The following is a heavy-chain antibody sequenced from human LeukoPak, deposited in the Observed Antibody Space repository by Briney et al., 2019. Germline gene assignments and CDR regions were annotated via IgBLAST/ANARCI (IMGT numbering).Heavy chain of an antibody. V-gene: IGHV4-59*01. D-gene: IGHD2-8*02. J-gene: IGHJ5*02. CDR1: GGSISGYY. Sequence: EPSETLSLTCTVSGGSISGYYWSWIRQPPGKGLEWIGYISYSGSTDYNPSLKSRLTISVDTSKNQFSLKLGSVTAADTAIYYCARGNGDYVVSWGQGTLVTVSS. CDR2: ISYSGST. CDR3: ARGNGDYVVS.